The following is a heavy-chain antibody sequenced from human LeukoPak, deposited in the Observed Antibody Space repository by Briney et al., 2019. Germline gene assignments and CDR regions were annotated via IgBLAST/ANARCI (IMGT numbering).Heavy chain of an antibody. Sequence: GGSLRLSCAASGFTFSSYGMHWVRQAPGKGLEWVAFIRYDGSNKYYADSVRGRFTISRDNSKNTLYLQMNSLRAEDTAVYYCARGRIAVPDPPNWFDPWGQGTLVTVSS. V-gene: IGHV3-30*02. CDR3: ARGRIAVPDPPNWFDP. CDR1: GFTFSSYG. J-gene: IGHJ5*02. D-gene: IGHD6-19*01. CDR2: IRYDGSNK.